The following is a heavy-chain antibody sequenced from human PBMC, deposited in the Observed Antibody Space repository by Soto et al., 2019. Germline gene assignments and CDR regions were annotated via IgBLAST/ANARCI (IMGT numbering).Heavy chain of an antibody. J-gene: IGHJ4*02. CDR1: GGSISSSSYY. CDR3: SRDDGTKRRQYQSALFAY. D-gene: IGHD2-8*01. V-gene: IGHV4-39*02. Sequence: SETLSLTCTVPGGSISSSSYYWGWIRQPPGKGLEWIGSIYYSGSTYYNPSLKSRVTISVDTSKNQFSLKLSSVTAADTAVYYCSRDDGTKRRQYQSALFAYSSQGSPVTGSS. CDR2: IYYSGST.